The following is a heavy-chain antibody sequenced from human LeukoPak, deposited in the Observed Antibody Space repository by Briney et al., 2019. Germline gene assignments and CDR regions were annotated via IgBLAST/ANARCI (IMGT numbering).Heavy chain of an antibody. CDR2: ISSSSSYI. CDR3: ASHLMYSSSAGAFDI. Sequence: PGGSLRLSCAASGFTFSSYSMNWVRQAPGKGLEWVSSISSSSSYIYYADSVKGRFTISRDNAKNSLYLQMNSLRAEDTSVYYCASHLMYSSSAGAFDIWGQGTMVTVSS. J-gene: IGHJ3*02. V-gene: IGHV3-21*01. D-gene: IGHD6-13*01. CDR1: GFTFSSYS.